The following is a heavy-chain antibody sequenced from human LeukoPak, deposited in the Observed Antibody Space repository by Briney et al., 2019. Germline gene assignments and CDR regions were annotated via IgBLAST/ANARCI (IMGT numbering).Heavy chain of an antibody. CDR3: AKAMRGSALVFDY. D-gene: IGHD2-15*01. Sequence: PGGSLRLSCAASGFTLSNYAMSWVRQAPGKGLEWVSTITGSGGSTYYADSVKGWFTISRDNSKNTLYLQMNSLGAEDTAVFYCAKAMRGSALVFDYWGQGTLVTVSS. CDR2: ITGSGGST. J-gene: IGHJ4*02. CDR1: GFTLSNYA. V-gene: IGHV3-23*01.